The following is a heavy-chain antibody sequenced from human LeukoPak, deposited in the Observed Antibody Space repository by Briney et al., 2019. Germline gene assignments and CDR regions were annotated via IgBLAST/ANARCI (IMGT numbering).Heavy chain of an antibody. Sequence: SETLSLSCTVSGGSMNYYYWSWIRQHPGQGLEWIGYIYYRGTTNYLPSRKDRVDISTDTSKNQFSLRLYSVTAADTAVYFCARLARFEELSPRYYFDNWGLGTLVTVSS. CDR3: ARLARFEELSPRYYFDN. J-gene: IGHJ4*02. CDR1: GGSMNYYY. D-gene: IGHD3-16*02. V-gene: IGHV4-59*08. CDR2: IYYRGTT.